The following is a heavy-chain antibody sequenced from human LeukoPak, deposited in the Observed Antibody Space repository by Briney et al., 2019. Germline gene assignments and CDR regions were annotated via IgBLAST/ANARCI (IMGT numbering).Heavy chain of an antibody. CDR2: INHSGST. D-gene: IGHD3-10*01. CDR3: ARDGYYYGSGSYYPPSYYFDY. J-gene: IGHJ4*02. V-gene: IGHV4-34*01. Sequence: SETLFLTCAVSGGSFSGYYWSWIRQPPGKGLEWIGEINHSGSTNYNPSLKSRVTISVDTSKNQFSLKLSSVTAADTAVYYCARDGYYYGSGSYYPPSYYFDYWGQGALVTVSS. CDR1: GGSFSGYY.